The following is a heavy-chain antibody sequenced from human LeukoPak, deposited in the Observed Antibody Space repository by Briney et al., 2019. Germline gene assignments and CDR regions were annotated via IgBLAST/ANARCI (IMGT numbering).Heavy chain of an antibody. CDR1: GYTFTSYD. V-gene: IGHV1-8*03. CDR2: MNPNSGNT. CDR3: ARDGLGYCSSTSCHNWFDP. Sequence: GASVKVSCKASGYTFTSYDINWVRQATGQGLEWMGWMNPNSGNTDYAQKFQGRVTITRNTSISTAYMELSSLRSEDTAVYYCARDGLGYCSSTSCHNWFDPWGQGTLVTVSS. J-gene: IGHJ5*02. D-gene: IGHD2-2*01.